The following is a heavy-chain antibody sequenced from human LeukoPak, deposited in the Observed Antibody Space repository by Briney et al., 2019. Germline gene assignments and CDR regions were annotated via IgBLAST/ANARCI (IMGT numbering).Heavy chain of an antibody. CDR3: AGVEMATTKFDP. CDR2: INHSGST. CDR1: GGSFSGYY. J-gene: IGHJ5*02. Sequence: PSETLSLTCAVYGGSFSGYYWSWIRQPPGKGLEWIGEINHSGSTNHNPSLKSRVTISVDTSKNEVSLKLSSVNAADTAVYYRAGVEMATTKFDPWGQGALVTVSS. D-gene: IGHD5-24*01. V-gene: IGHV4-34*01.